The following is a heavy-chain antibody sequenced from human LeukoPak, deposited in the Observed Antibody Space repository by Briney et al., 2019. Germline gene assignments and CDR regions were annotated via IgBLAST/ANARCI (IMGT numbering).Heavy chain of an antibody. CDR1: GGSISSGSYY. Sequence: SETLSLTCTVSGGSISSGSYYWSWIRQPAGKGLEWIGRIYTSGSTNYNPSLKSRVTISVDTSKNQFSLKLSSVTAADTAVYYCARGGYDWERYFDYWGQGTLATVSS. J-gene: IGHJ4*02. CDR3: ARGGYDWERYFDY. D-gene: IGHD5-12*01. V-gene: IGHV4-61*02. CDR2: IYTSGST.